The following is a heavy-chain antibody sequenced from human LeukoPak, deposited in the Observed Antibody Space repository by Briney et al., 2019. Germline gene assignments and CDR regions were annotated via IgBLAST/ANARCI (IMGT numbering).Heavy chain of an antibody. D-gene: IGHD6-19*01. J-gene: IGHJ4*02. V-gene: IGHV4-61*02. CDR2: IYTSGST. CDR1: GGSISSGSYY. CDR3: ARVSRGSGWYWIDY. Sequence: PSETLSLTCTVSGGSISSGSYYWSWIRQPAGKGLEWIGRIYTSGSTNYNPSLKSRVTISIDTSKNQFSLKLSSVTAADTAVYYCARVSRGSGWYWIDYWGQGTLVTVSS.